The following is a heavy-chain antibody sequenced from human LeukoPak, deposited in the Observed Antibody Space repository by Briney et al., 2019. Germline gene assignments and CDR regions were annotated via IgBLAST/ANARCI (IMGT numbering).Heavy chain of an antibody. Sequence: GGSLRLSRAASGSTFSSYWMHWVRQAPGKGLVWVSRVNSDGGGTTYADSVKGRFTISRDNAKNTLYLQMNSLRAEDTAVYYCARESKYSGYPFDYWGQGTLVTVSS. CDR2: VNSDGGGT. CDR1: GSTFSSYW. J-gene: IGHJ4*02. D-gene: IGHD5-12*01. V-gene: IGHV3-74*01. CDR3: ARESKYSGYPFDY.